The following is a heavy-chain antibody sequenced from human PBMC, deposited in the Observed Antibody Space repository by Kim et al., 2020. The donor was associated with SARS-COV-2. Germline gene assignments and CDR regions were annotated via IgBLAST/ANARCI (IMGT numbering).Heavy chain of an antibody. D-gene: IGHD2-21*01. Sequence: GGSLRLSCAASGFGFSSYVMSWVRQAPGKGLEWVAAIGASGANTYYADAVKGRFTISRDNSENTLFLQMNRLRAEDTAVYYCSKDRGHFCVGAGVFAFA. V-gene: IGHV3-23*01. CDR2: IGASGANT. CDR1: GFGFSSYV. J-gene: IGHJ3*02. CDR3: SKDRGHFCVGAGVFAFA.